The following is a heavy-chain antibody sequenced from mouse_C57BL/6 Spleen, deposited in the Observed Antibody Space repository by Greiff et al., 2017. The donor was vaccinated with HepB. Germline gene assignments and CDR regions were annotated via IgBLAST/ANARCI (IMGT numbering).Heavy chain of an antibody. D-gene: IGHD1-1*01. Sequence: VQLQQSGPELVKPGASVKISCKASGYTFTDYYMNWVKQSHGKSLEWIGDINPNNGGTSYNQKFKGKATLTVDKSSSTAYMELRSLTSEDSAVYYCARRYSTGFAYWGQGTLVTVSA. J-gene: IGHJ3*01. V-gene: IGHV1-26*01. CDR1: GYTFTDYY. CDR2: INPNNGGT. CDR3: ARRYSTGFAY.